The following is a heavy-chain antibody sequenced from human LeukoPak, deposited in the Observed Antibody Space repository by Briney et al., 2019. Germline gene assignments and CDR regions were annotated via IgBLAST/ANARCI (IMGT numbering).Heavy chain of an antibody. J-gene: IGHJ4*02. Sequence: PSETLSLTCTVSGGSITGYYWSWIRQPPGQGLKWIGYIFYTGYTNSNPSLRSRVTMSIDTSKNRFSLNLSSVTAADTAVYYCASGELGSGFDYWGQATLVTVSS. D-gene: IGHD6-19*01. CDR3: ASGELGSGFDY. V-gene: IGHV4-59*01. CDR1: GGSITGYY. CDR2: IFYTGYT.